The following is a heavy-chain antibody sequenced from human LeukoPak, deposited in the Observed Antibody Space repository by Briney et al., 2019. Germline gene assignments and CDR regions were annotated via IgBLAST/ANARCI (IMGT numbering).Heavy chain of an antibody. Sequence: GASVKVSCKASGYTFTGYYMHWVRQAPGQGLEWMGWINPNSGGTNYAQKFQGRVTMTRDTSISTAYMELSRLRSDDTAVYYCARDLVRRVRTFDYWGQGTLVTVSS. CDR1: GYTFTGYY. V-gene: IGHV1-2*02. J-gene: IGHJ4*02. CDR3: ARDLVRRVRTFDY. D-gene: IGHD6-13*01. CDR2: INPNSGGT.